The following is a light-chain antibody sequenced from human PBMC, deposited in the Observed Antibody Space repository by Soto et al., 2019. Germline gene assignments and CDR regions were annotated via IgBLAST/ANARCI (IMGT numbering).Light chain of an antibody. Sequence: EFVLTQSPGTLSLSPGERATLSCRASQSVGSNYLAWYQQKPGQAPRLLIYGASSRATGTPDRFSGSGSGTDFTLTISRLEPEDFAVYYCQQYGSSPPITFGQGTRLEIK. CDR1: QSVGSNY. V-gene: IGKV3-20*01. J-gene: IGKJ5*01. CDR3: QQYGSSPPIT. CDR2: GAS.